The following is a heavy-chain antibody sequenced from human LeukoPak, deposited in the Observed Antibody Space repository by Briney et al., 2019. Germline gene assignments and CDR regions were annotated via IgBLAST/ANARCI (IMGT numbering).Heavy chain of an antibody. J-gene: IGHJ4*02. CDR1: GFTFSSYA. D-gene: IGHD5-24*01. Sequence: GGSLRLSCAASGFTFSSYAMHWVRQAPGKGVEWVAVISYDGSNKYHADSVKGRFTISRDNSKNTLYLEMSSLRPEDTAVYYYARDRRWLQYSDYWGQGTLVTVSS. V-gene: IGHV3-30*04. CDR2: ISYDGSNK. CDR3: ARDRRWLQYSDY.